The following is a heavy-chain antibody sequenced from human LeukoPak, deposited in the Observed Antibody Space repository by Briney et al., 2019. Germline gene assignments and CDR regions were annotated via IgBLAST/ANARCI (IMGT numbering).Heavy chain of an antibody. CDR1: GFTFSSYE. CDR3: ARDDWRSADH. D-gene: IGHD3-9*01. V-gene: IGHV3-48*03. CDR2: ISSSGSTI. J-gene: IGHJ4*02. Sequence: GGSLRLSCAASGFTFSSYEMNWVRQAPGKGLEWVSYISSSGSTIYYADSVKGRFTISRDNAKNSLYLQMNSLRAEDTAMYFCARDDWRSADHWGQGTLVTVSS.